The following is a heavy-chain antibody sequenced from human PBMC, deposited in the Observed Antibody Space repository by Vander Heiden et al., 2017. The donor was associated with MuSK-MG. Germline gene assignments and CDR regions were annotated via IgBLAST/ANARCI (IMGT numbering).Heavy chain of an antibody. J-gene: IGHJ4*02. CDR1: GFTFSSYA. Sequence: QVQLVESGGGVVQPGRSLRLSCAASGFTFSSYAMHWVRQAPGKGLEWVAVISYDGSNKYYADSVKGRFTISRDNSKNTLYLQMNSLRAEDTAVYYWARESGDYWGQGTLVTVSS. CDR2: ISYDGSNK. V-gene: IGHV3-30-3*01. D-gene: IGHD6-25*01. CDR3: ARESGDY.